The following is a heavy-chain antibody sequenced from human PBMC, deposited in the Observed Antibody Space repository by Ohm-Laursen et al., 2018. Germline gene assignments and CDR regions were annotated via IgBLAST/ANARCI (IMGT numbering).Heavy chain of an antibody. CDR2: IYYSGST. D-gene: IGHD1-26*01. Sequence: SDTLSLTCTVSGGSISSSSYYWGWIRQPPGKGLEWIGSIYYSGSTYYNPSLKSRVTISVDTSKNQFSLKLSSVTAADTAVYYCARHVEWEPGLVWFDPWGQGTLVTVSS. J-gene: IGHJ5*02. CDR3: ARHVEWEPGLVWFDP. CDR1: GGSISSSSYY. V-gene: IGHV4-39*01.